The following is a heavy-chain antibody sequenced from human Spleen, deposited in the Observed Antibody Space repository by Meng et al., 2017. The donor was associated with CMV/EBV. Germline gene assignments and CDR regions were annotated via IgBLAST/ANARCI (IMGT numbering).Heavy chain of an antibody. D-gene: IGHD2-15*01. CDR2: IWPTDSDT. CDR3: AKQHGSSEFDY. Sequence: GESLKISCKDSGERFTTYWIGWVRQMPGKGLEWMGIIWPTDSDTRYSPSFRGQVIISVDKSINTAYLEWSSLKASDTAMYYCAKQHGSSEFDYWGQGTLVTVSS. J-gene: IGHJ4*02. CDR1: GERFTTYW. V-gene: IGHV5-51*01.